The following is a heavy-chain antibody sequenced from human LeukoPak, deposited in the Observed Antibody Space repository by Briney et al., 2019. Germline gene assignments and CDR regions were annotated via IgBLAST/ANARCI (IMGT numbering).Heavy chain of an antibody. CDR1: GYTFPSYD. J-gene: IGHJ4*02. V-gene: IGHV1-8*01. CDR2: MNPNSGNT. D-gene: IGHD1-26*01. Sequence: ASVKVSCKTSGYTFPSYDINWVRQATGQGLEWMGWMNPNSGNTGYAQKFQGRVNITRNTSISTAYMELSSLRSEDTAVYFCARGPKWTGSYYYFDFWGQGTLVTVSS. CDR3: ARGPKWTGSYYYFDF.